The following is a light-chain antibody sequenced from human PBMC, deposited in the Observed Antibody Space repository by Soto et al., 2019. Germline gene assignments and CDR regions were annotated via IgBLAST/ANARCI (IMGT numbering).Light chain of an antibody. J-gene: IGLJ1*01. Sequence: QSVLTQPPSASGTPGQRVTISCSGSSSNIGSNTVNWYQQLPGTAPKLLIYSINQRPSGVPDGFSGSKSGTSASLAISGLQSEDEADYFCAAWDDSLNGYVFGTGTKVTVL. V-gene: IGLV1-44*01. CDR2: SIN. CDR1: SSNIGSNT. CDR3: AAWDDSLNGYV.